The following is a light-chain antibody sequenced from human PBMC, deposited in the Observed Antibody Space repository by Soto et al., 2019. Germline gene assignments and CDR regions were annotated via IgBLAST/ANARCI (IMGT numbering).Light chain of an antibody. Sequence: ETVLTQSPGTLSLSPGERATLSCRAIQSVSGNYLAWYQQKPGQAPRLLIYGASTRATGIPDRFSGSGSGTDFTLTISRLEPEDFAVYYCQQYGSSPPWTFGQGTKVDIK. CDR3: QQYGSSPPWT. J-gene: IGKJ1*01. CDR2: GAS. CDR1: QSVSGNY. V-gene: IGKV3-20*01.